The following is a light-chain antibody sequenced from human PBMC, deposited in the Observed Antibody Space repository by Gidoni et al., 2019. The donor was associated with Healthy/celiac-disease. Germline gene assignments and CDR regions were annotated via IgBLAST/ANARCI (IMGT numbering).Light chain of an antibody. J-gene: IGKJ4*01. CDR1: QGISSY. V-gene: IGKV1-39*01. CDR2: DAS. CDR3: QQSYSTPLT. Sequence: DIQMTQSPSSLSASVGDRVPITCRASQGISSYLNWYQQKPGKAPKLLIYDASSLQSGVPSRFSGSGSGTDFTLTISSLQPEDFATYYCQQSYSTPLTFGGGTKVEIK.